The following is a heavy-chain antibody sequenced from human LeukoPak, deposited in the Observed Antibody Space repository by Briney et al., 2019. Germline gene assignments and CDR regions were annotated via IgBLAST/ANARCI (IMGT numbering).Heavy chain of an antibody. CDR2: INPSGGST. J-gene: IGHJ4*02. V-gene: IGHV1-46*01. CDR3: ARESRHDYYMDV. D-gene: IGHD2-21*02. CDR1: GYTFTSYY. Sequence: ASVKVSCKASGYTFTSYYMHWVRQAPGQGLEWMGIINPSGGSTSYAQKFQGRVTMTRDMSTSTVYMELSSLRSEDTAVYYCARESRHDYYMDVWGQGTLVTVSA.